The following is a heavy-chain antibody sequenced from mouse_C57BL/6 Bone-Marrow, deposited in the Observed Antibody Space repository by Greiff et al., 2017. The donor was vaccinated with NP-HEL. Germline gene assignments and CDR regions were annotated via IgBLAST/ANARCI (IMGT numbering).Heavy chain of an antibody. J-gene: IGHJ1*03. CDR2: FHPYNDDT. CDR3: ARGSNYGFWYFDV. CDR1: GYTFTTYP. Sequence: VKLVESGAELVKPGASVKMSCKASGYTFTTYPIEWMKQNHGKSLEWIGNFHPYNDDTKYNEKFKGKATLTVEKSSSTVYLELSRLTSDDSAVYYCARGSNYGFWYFDVWGTGTTVTVSS. V-gene: IGHV1-47*01. D-gene: IGHD2-5*01.